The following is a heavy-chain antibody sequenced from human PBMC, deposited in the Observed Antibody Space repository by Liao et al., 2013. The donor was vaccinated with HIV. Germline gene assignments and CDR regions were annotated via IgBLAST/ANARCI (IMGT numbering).Heavy chain of an antibody. D-gene: IGHD5-12*01. CDR1: GGSISSGSYY. Sequence: QVQLQESGPGLVKPSQTLSLTCTVSGGSISSGSYYWSWIRAARREGTGVDWAYLYQWEHQLQPLLKSRVTISVDTSKNQFSLKLSSVTAADTAVYYCARDWDSGYDPDPESGGVFDYWAREPGHRLL. CDR3: ARDWDSGYDPDPESGGVFDY. V-gene: IGHV4-61*02. J-gene: IGHJ4*02. CDR2: LYQWEH.